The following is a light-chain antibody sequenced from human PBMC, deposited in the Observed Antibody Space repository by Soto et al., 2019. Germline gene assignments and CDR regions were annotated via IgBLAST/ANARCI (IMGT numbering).Light chain of an antibody. V-gene: IGKV3-20*01. CDR1: QTVYSSY. Sequence: EIVLTQSPGTLSLSPGERATLSCRASQTVYSSYFAWFQQKPGQAPRLLIYGASSRATGIPDRFSGSGSGTDFTLTIRRLEPEDFAVYYCQQYGSSPLTFGGGTKVDIK. CDR2: GAS. J-gene: IGKJ4*01. CDR3: QQYGSSPLT.